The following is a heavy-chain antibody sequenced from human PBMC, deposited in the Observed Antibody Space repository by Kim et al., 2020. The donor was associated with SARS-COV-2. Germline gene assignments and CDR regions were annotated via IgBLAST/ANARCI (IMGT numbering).Heavy chain of an antibody. CDR3: ARRGDVGSSGYWWFDP. V-gene: IGHV4-39*01. CDR2: IYYSGST. J-gene: IGHJ5*02. CDR1: GGSISSSSYY. D-gene: IGHD3-22*01. Sequence: SETLSLTCTVSGGSISSSSYYWGWIRQPPGKGLEWIGSIYYSGSTYYNPSLKSRVTISVDTSKNQFSLKLSSVTAADTAVYYCARRGDVGSSGYWWFDPWGQGTLVTVSS.